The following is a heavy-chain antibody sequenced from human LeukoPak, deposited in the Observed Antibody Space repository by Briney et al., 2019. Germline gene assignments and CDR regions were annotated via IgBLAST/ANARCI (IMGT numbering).Heavy chain of an antibody. V-gene: IGHV3-74*01. CDR3: ASPRLDYVWGTYLDY. J-gene: IGHJ4*02. CDR1: GFTFNRYW. Sequence: GGSPRLSCAASGFTFNRYWMHWVRQVPGKGLEWVSRISTDGSTTTYADSVKGRFTISRDNAKDTLYLQMNSLRAEDTAVYYCASPRLDYVWGTYLDYWGQGSLVTVSS. D-gene: IGHD3-16*02. CDR2: ISTDGSTT.